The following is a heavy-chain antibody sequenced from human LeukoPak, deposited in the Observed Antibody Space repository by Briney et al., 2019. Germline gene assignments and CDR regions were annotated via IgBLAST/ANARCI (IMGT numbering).Heavy chain of an antibody. CDR3: ARGMGYSYGHAQGAFDI. D-gene: IGHD5-18*01. CDR2: MSAYNGKT. Sequence: ASVKVSCKASGCGFTSYGFNWVRQAPGQGLEWMGWMSAYNGKTNYAHSLQGRVTVTADTSTSTAYMELRSLRSEDTAVYYCARGMGYSYGHAQGAFDIWGQGTMVTVSS. V-gene: IGHV1-18*01. J-gene: IGHJ3*02. CDR1: GCGFTSYG.